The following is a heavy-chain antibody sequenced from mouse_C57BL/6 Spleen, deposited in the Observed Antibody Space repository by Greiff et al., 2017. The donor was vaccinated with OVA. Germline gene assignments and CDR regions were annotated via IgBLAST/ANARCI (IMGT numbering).Heavy chain of an antibody. CDR1: GYAFTNYL. Sequence: QVQLKESGAELVRPGTSVKVSCKASGYAFTNYLIEWVKQRPGQGLEWIGVINPGSGGTNYNEKFKGKATLTADTSSSTAYMQLSSLTSEDSAVYYCARGWDDWYFDVWGTGTTVTVSS. V-gene: IGHV1-54*01. D-gene: IGHD4-1*01. CDR2: INPGSGGT. J-gene: IGHJ1*03. CDR3: ARGWDDWYFDV.